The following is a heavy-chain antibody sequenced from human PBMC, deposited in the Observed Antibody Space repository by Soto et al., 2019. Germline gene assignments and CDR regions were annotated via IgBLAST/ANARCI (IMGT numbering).Heavy chain of an antibody. J-gene: IGHJ4*02. V-gene: IGHV3-30*18. CDR3: AKDQGYRPRFANIQDY. CDR1: GFTFSSYG. CDR2: ISYDGSNK. Sequence: PGGSLRLSCAASGFTFSSYGMHWVRQAPGKGLEWVAVISYDGSNKYYADSVKGRFTISRDNSKNTLYLQMNSLRAEDTAVYYCAKDQGYRPRFANIQDYWGQGTLVTVSS. D-gene: IGHD5-18*01.